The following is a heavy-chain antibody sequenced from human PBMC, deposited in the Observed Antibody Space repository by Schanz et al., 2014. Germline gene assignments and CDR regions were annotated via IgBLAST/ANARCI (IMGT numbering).Heavy chain of an antibody. CDR3: AGPPISVAGRLADY. J-gene: IGHJ4*02. Sequence: QVDLVESGGGVVQPGRSLTLSCAVSTSLFSRSVIHWVRQAPGKGLEWVSLIDYAGSTNYADSVKARMTVSRYTSKNALFLQMDDLRAEDTAIYYCAGPPISVAGRLADYWGQGILVAVSS. V-gene: IGHV3-30*14. D-gene: IGHD6-19*01. CDR1: TSLFSRSV. CDR2: IDYAGST.